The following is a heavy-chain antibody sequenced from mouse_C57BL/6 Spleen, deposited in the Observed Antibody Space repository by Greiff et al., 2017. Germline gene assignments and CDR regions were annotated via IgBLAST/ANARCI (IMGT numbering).Heavy chain of an antibody. CDR1: GYSITSGYY. CDR3: ARVYYGSSYGFAY. Sequence: EVHLVESGPGLVKPSQSLSLTCSVTGYSITSGYYWNWIRQFPGNKLEWMGYISYDGSNNYNPSLKNRISITRYTSKNQFFLKLNSVTTEDTATYYCARVYYGSSYGFAYWGQGTLVTVSA. V-gene: IGHV3-6*01. D-gene: IGHD1-1*01. CDR2: ISYDGSN. J-gene: IGHJ3*01.